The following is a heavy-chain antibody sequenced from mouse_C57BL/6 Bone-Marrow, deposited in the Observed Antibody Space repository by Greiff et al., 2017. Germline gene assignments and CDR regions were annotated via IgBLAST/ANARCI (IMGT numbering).Heavy chain of an antibody. Sequence: QVPLQQSGAELARPGASVKLSCKASGYTFTSYGISWVKQRTGQGLEWIGEIYPRCGNTYYNEKFKGKATLTADKSSSTAYMELRSLTSEDSAVYFCARSRRDYYYGSSHYFDYWGQGTTLTVSS. V-gene: IGHV1-81*01. D-gene: IGHD1-1*01. CDR3: ARSRRDYYYGSSHYFDY. CDR1: GYTFTSYG. CDR2: IYPRCGNT. J-gene: IGHJ2*01.